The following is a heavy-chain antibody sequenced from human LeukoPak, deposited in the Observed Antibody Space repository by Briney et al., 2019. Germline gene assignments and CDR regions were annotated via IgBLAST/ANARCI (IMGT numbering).Heavy chain of an antibody. CDR3: ARDGSIAATGAFDY. Sequence: PGGSLRLSCAASGFTFSNYGIHWVRQAPGKGLEWVAVISYDGNNKYYADSVKGRFTISRDNSKNTLYLQMNTLRAEDTAVYYCARDGSIAATGAFDYWGQGTLVTVSS. D-gene: IGHD6-13*01. CDR2: ISYDGNNK. CDR1: GFTFSNYG. V-gene: IGHV3-30*03. J-gene: IGHJ4*02.